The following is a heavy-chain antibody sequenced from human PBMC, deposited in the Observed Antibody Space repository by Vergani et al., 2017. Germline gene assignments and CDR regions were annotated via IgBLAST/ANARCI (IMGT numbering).Heavy chain of an antibody. V-gene: IGHV3-23*01. CDR1: GFTFSNSA. CDR2: ISGHGDRT. D-gene: IGHD2-2*01. CDR3: AREYSSTSGRAFDF. J-gene: IGHJ3*01. Sequence: EVHLLESGGGQVEAGGSLRLSCVASGFTFSNSAMSWVRQTSGKGLEWVSAISGHGDRTYYADSVKGRFTISRDNSKNTVYLQMNSLKAEDRATYYCAREYSSTSGRAFDFWGQGTKVTVSS.